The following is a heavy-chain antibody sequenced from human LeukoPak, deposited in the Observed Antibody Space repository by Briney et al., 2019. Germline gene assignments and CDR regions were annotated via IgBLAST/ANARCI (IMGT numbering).Heavy chain of an antibody. Sequence: SETLSLTCTVSGGSLSSSSYYWGWLRQPPGKGLEWLGSIYYSGSTYYSSSLKSRVTIPVDLPKNQFSLRLTSLTAADTAVYYCARRFTVLGAFDIWGQGTMVTVSS. J-gene: IGHJ3*02. CDR1: GGSLSSSSYY. CDR3: ARRFTVLGAFDI. D-gene: IGHD4-17*01. V-gene: IGHV4-39*01. CDR2: IYYSGST.